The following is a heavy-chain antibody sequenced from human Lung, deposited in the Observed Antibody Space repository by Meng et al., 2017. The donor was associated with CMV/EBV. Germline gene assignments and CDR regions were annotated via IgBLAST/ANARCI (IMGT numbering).Heavy chain of an antibody. Sequence: SETXSLXXTVSRGSVTSSSSYWTWIRQPPGKGLEWIGYVYYDGSTNYNPSLKSRVTISLDTSKNQFSLDLRSVTAADTAVYYCAREDEEGGYFDNWGQGTXVTVSS. J-gene: IGHJ4*02. CDR2: VYYDGST. CDR3: AREDEEGGYFDN. D-gene: IGHD3-16*01. CDR1: RGSVTSSSSY. V-gene: IGHV4-61*01.